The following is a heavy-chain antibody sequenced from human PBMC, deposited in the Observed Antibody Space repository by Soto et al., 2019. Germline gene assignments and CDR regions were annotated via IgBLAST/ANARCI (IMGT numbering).Heavy chain of an antibody. D-gene: IGHD2-2*02. V-gene: IGHV3-23*01. Sequence: GGSLRLSCAASGFTFSSYAMSWVRQAPGKELEWVSAISGSGGSTYYADSVKGRFTISRDNSKNTLYLQMNSLRAEDTAVYYCAKYIFADIVVVPAAIGLCAFDIWGQGTMVTVSS. J-gene: IGHJ3*02. CDR1: GFTFSSYA. CDR3: AKYIFADIVVVPAAIGLCAFDI. CDR2: ISGSGGST.